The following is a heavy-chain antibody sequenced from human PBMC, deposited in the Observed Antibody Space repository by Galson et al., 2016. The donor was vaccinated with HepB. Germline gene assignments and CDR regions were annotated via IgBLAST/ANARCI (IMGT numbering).Heavy chain of an antibody. Sequence: SLRLSCAASGFTFSTYAMSWVRQAPGKGLEWVSGISGSGDTKFADSVKGRFTISRDNAKNSLYLQMNSLRAEDTAVYYCARGPVRLDDLLTGPPKNPDYWGQGTLVTVSS. J-gene: IGHJ4*02. D-gene: IGHD3-9*01. CDR3: ARGPVRLDDLLTGPPKNPDY. CDR2: ISGSGDT. V-gene: IGHV3-23*01. CDR1: GFTFSTYA.